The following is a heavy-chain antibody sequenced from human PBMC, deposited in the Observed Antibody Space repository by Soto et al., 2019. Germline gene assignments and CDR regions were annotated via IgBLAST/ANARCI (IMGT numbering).Heavy chain of an antibody. CDR3: ERDSGYSYGPTDY. CDR2: IYHSGST. V-gene: IGHV4-30-2*01. Sequence: PSETLSLTCGVCSDSISRCGYSWRWIRQPPGKGLEWIGYIYHSGSTYYNPSLKSRVTISVDRSKNQFSLKLSSVTAADTAVYYCERDSGYSYGPTDYWGQGTLLTVSS. J-gene: IGHJ4*02. D-gene: IGHD5-18*01. CDR1: SDSISRCGYS.